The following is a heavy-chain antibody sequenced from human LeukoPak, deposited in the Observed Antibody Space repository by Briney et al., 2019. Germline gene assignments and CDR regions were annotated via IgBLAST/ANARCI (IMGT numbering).Heavy chain of an antibody. Sequence: GGSLRLSCTVSGFTVSSNSMSWVRQAPGKGLEWVSFIYSDNTHYSDSVKGRFTISRDNSKNTLYLQMNSLRAEDTAVYYCRGYCSGGSCPGVYYYYYMDVWGKGTTVTISS. D-gene: IGHD2-15*01. V-gene: IGHV3-53*01. CDR1: GFTVSSNS. CDR3: RGYCSGGSCPGVYYYYYMDV. CDR2: IYSDNT. J-gene: IGHJ6*03.